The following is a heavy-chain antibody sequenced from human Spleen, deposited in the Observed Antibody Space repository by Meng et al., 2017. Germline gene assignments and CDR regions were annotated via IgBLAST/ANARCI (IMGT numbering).Heavy chain of an antibody. CDR3: ASGPGYCSGGSCYYYYGMDV. CDR2: INAVFGTT. CDR1: GGIFSNYV. V-gene: IGHV1-69*05. J-gene: IGHJ6*02. Sequence: SVKVSCKAPGGIFSNYVIGWVRQAPGQGLEWMGGINAVFGTTNYAQKFQGRVTITTDESTSTAYMELRSLRSDDTAVYYCASGPGYCSGGSCYYYYGMDVWGQGTTVTVSS. D-gene: IGHD2-15*01.